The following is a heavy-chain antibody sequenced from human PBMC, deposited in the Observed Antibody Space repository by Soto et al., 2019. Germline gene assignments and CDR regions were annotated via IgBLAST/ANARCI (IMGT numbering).Heavy chain of an antibody. V-gene: IGHV5-10-1*01. CDR3: ARRYCNSTSCPSNYYAMDV. CDR1: GYSFSSYW. CDR2: IDPSDAYT. J-gene: IGHJ6*02. D-gene: IGHD2-2*01. Sequence: PGESLKISCKGFGYSFSSYWISWVRQMPGKGLEWMGRIDPSDAYTNYSPSFQGHVTISTDKSISTAYLQWSSLRASDTAMYYCARRYCNSTSCPSNYYAMDVWGQGTTVTVSS.